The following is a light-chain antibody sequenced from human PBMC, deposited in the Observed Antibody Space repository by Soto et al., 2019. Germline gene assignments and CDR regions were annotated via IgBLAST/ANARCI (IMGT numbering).Light chain of an antibody. CDR2: DGA. CDR3: QQYETYGGT. V-gene: IGKV1-5*01. Sequence: DIQMTQSPSSLSASIGDRVTITCRASQSINKWVAWYQQKPGRAPTVLFYDGASLESGVPSRFSGSGSGTEFTLTISNLQPDDFATYYCQQYETYGGTFGQGTKVEIQ. J-gene: IGKJ1*01. CDR1: QSINKW.